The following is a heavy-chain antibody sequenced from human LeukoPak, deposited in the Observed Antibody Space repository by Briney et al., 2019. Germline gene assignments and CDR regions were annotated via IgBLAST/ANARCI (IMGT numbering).Heavy chain of an antibody. Sequence: PSETLSLTCTVSGGSISSYYWSWIRQPPGKGLEWIGYIYYSVSTNYNPSLKSRVTISVDTSKNQFSLKLSSVTAADTAVYYCARYQPTGEIDYWGQGTLVTVSS. CDR1: GGSISSYY. CDR3: ARYQPTGEIDY. J-gene: IGHJ4*02. V-gene: IGHV4-59*08. D-gene: IGHD7-27*01. CDR2: IYYSVST.